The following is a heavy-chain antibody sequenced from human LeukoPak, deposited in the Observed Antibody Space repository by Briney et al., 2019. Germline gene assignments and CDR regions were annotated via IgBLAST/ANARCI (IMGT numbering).Heavy chain of an antibody. CDR1: GFTFSSYG. Sequence: PGGSLRLSCAASGFTFSSYGMHWVRQAPGKGLEWVAVISYDGSNKYYADSVKGRFTISRDNSKNTLYLQMNSLRAEDTAVYYCAKDDAWGRYKDWGQGTLVTVSS. CDR3: AKDDAWGRYKD. J-gene: IGHJ1*01. D-gene: IGHD3-16*01. CDR2: ISYDGSNK. V-gene: IGHV3-30*18.